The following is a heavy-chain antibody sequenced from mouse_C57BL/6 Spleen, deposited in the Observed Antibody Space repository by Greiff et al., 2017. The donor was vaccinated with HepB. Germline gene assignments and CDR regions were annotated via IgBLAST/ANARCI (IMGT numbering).Heavy chain of an antibody. Sequence: VQLQQPGAELVRPGTSVKLSCKASGYTFTSYWMHWVKQRPGQGLEWIGVIDPSDSYTNYNQKFKGKATLTVDTSSSTAYMQLSSLTSDDSAVYYCARSGYYGSSYWFAYWGQGTLVTVSA. CDR1: GYTFTSYW. V-gene: IGHV1-59*01. D-gene: IGHD1-1*01. CDR2: IDPSDSYT. CDR3: ARSGYYGSSYWFAY. J-gene: IGHJ3*01.